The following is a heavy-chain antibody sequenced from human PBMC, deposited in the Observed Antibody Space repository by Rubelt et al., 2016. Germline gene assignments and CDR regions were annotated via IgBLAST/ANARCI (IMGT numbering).Heavy chain of an antibody. D-gene: IGHD4-17*01. V-gene: IGHV4-61*01. J-gene: IGHJ2*01. Sequence: QVQLQESGPGLVKPSETLSLTCTVSGGSVSSGSYYWSWIRQPPGKGLEWIGYIYYSGSTNYNPSLKTAGTISVDTSKNQFSLKLSCVTAADTAVYYCARDGDYGLPWYFDLWGRGTLVTVSS. CDR2: IYYSGST. CDR3: ARDGDYGLPWYFDL. CDR1: GGSVSSGSYY.